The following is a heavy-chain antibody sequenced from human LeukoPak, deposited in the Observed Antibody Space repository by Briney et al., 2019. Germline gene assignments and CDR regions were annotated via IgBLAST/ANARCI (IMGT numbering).Heavy chain of an antibody. D-gene: IGHD4-11*01. CDR1: GGSFSGYN. J-gene: IGHJ4*02. CDR2: INHSGST. V-gene: IGHV4-34*01. CDR3: ASASITRYYFDY. Sequence: PSETLSLTCAVYGGSFSGYNWSWIRQPPGKGLEWIGEINHSGSTNYNPSLKSRVTISVDTSKNQFSLKLSSVTAADTAVYYCASASITRYYFDYWGQGTLVTVSS.